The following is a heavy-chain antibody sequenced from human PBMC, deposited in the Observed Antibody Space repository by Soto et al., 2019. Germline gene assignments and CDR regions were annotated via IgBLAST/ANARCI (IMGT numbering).Heavy chain of an antibody. CDR2: IKQDGSEK. V-gene: IGHV3-7*01. Sequence: GGSLRLSCAASGFTFSIYWMSWVREAPGKGLEWVANIKQDGSEKYYVDSVKGRFTISRDNAKNSLYLQMNSLRAEDTAVYYCARDWDCSGGSCYPIAYYYYGMDVWGQGTTVTVSS. D-gene: IGHD2-15*01. CDR1: GFTFSIYW. CDR3: ARDWDCSGGSCYPIAYYYYGMDV. J-gene: IGHJ6*02.